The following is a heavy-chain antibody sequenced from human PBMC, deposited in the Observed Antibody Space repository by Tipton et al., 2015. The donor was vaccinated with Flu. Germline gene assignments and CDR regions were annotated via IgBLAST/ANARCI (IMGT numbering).Heavy chain of an antibody. V-gene: IGHV3-30*07. D-gene: IGHD3-22*01. CDR3: ASSPWFKEGRLPY. Sequence: SLRLSCSASGINFSRYAMHWVRQAPGRGLEWVAVISYDATLEYFADSVKGRFTISRDNSKNTLFLQMNSLRSNDTAVYYCASSPWFKEGRLPYWGQGILVTVSS. CDR2: ISYDATLE. CDR1: GINFSRYA. J-gene: IGHJ4*02.